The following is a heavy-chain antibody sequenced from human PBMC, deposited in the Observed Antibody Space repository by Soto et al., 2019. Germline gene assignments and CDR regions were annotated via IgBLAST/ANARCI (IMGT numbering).Heavy chain of an antibody. CDR3: AKEGPITNWYFDY. J-gene: IGHJ4*02. D-gene: IGHD1-1*01. V-gene: IGHV3-30*18. Sequence: QVQLVESGGGVVQPGRSLRLSCAASGFTFSSYGMHWVRQAPGKGLEWVTVISYDGKVAYYADSVKGRFTISRDNSKNTLYLQVNSPRTEDTAMYYCAKEGPITNWYFDYWGQGTLVTVSS. CDR1: GFTFSSYG. CDR2: ISYDGKVA.